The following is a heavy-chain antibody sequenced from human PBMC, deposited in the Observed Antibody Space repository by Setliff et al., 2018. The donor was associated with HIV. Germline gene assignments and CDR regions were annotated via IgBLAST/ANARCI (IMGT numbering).Heavy chain of an antibody. CDR3: APVRDGYNYFFDF. V-gene: IGHV3-21*04. CDR1: GFTFDRHW. CDR2: ISSSSTYI. Sequence: GGSLRLSCAASGFTFDRHWMHWVRQAPGKGLEWVSSISSSSTYIYYADSVKGRFTISRDNSRSTLYLQMNNLRAEDTAVYYCAPVRDGYNYFFDFWGPGTLVTVSS. J-gene: IGHJ4*02. D-gene: IGHD5-12*01.